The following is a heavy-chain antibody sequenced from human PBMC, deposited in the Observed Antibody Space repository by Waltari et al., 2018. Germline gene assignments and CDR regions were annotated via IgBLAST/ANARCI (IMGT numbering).Heavy chain of an antibody. CDR2: IYHSGST. CDR3: ARTARGGAYCSGGSCPLFDY. Sequence: QLQLQESGSGLVKPSQTLSLTCAVSGGSISSGGYSWRWIRQPPGKGLEWIGYIYHSGSTYYNPSLKSRVTISVDRSKNQFSLKLSSVTAADTAVYYCARTARGGAYCSGGSCPLFDYWGQGTLVTVSS. J-gene: IGHJ4*02. D-gene: IGHD2-15*01. V-gene: IGHV4-30-2*01. CDR1: GGSISSGGYS.